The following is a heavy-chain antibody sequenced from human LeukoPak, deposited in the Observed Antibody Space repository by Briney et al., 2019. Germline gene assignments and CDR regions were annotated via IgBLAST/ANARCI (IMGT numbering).Heavy chain of an antibody. D-gene: IGHD3-22*01. J-gene: IGHJ4*02. Sequence: SQTLSLTCAVSGGSISSGGYSWHWIRQPPGKGLEWLGYIYHSGSTYYNPSLKSRVTISVDRSKNQFSLKLSSVTAADTAVYYCASSLSRYYYDSSGYAFDYWGQGTLVTVSS. V-gene: IGHV4-30-2*01. CDR3: ASSLSRYYYDSSGYAFDY. CDR2: IYHSGST. CDR1: GGSISSGGYS.